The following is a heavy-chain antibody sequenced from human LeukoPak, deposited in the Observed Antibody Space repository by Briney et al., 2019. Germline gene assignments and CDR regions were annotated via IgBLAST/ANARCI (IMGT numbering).Heavy chain of an antibody. V-gene: IGHV1-69*13. CDR1: GGTFSSYA. D-gene: IGHD4-17*01. CDR2: IIPIFGTA. CDR3: ARDSSYGDYDWFDP. Sequence: ASVKVSCKASGGTFSSYAISWVRQAPGQGLEWMGGIIPIFGTANYAQKFQGRVTITADESTSTAYMELSSLRSEDTAVYYCARDSSYGDYDWFDPWGQGTLVTVSS. J-gene: IGHJ5*02.